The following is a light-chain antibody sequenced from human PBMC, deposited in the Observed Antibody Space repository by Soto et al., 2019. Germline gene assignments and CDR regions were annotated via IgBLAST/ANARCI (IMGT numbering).Light chain of an antibody. CDR3: QQSGSLPRT. J-gene: IGKJ1*01. V-gene: IGKV3-20*01. CDR1: QVLNSAY. Sequence: LTHTPGTLSLSPGEIAALSCVASQVLNSAYLAWYQQKAGQPPRLLIYGASSRDSGIPDRFSGSGSGTDFTLTISRLEPEDFAVYYCQQSGSLPRTFGQGTKVDIK. CDR2: GAS.